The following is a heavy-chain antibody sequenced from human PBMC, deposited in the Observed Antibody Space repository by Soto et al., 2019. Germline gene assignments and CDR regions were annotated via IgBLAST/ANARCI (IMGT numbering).Heavy chain of an antibody. V-gene: IGHV4-59*01. CDR3: ATGRVYFGSEY. D-gene: IGHD3-10*01. J-gene: IGHJ4*02. Sequence: QVQLQESGPGLVKPLETLSLTCNVPGGSITSYYWSWVRQPPGKGLEWIGYIYYNGNINYNPSLKSRLTLSLDTSKNQFSRRLSSVTAADTAVYYCATGRVYFGSEYWGQGTLVTVSS. CDR1: GGSITSYY. CDR2: IYYNGNI.